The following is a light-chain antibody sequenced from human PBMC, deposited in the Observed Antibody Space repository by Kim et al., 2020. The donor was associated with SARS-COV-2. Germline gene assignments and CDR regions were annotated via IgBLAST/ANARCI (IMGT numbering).Light chain of an antibody. V-gene: IGKV3-20*01. Sequence: LSPGERATLSCRASQSISSSLAWFQQTPGLAHRLLIFGAFTRATGIPDRFSGGGSGTDFTLTISRLEPEDFAVYYCQHYFGSPWTFGQGTKVDIK. CDR2: GAF. J-gene: IGKJ1*01. CDR1: QSISSS. CDR3: QHYFGSPWT.